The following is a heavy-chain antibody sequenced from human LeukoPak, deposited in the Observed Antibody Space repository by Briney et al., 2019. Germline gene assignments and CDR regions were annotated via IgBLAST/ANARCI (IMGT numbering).Heavy chain of an antibody. V-gene: IGHV6-1*01. CDR2: TYYRTKWYN. Sequence: SQTLSVTCTASGYSFSSKSASWVRIRQSPSIGLEWLGRTYYRTKWYNDYAVSVKSRITINPDTSKNQLSLQLNSVYPEVRLISHSARASPSPSGGNWFGPWGQGTLVTVSS. CDR3: ARASPSPSGGNWFGP. CDR1: GYSFSSKSAS. J-gene: IGHJ5*02.